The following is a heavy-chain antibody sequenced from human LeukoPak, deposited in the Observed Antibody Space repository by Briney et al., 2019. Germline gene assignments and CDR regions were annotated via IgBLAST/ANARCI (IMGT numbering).Heavy chain of an antibody. CDR2: IWYDGSNK. CDR3: AKAGGMVRWGY. Sequence: GGSLRLSCAASGFTFSSYGMHWVRQAPGKGLEWVAVIWYDGSNKYYADSVKGRFTISRDNSKNTLYLQMNSLRAEDTAVYYCAKAGGMVRWGYWGQVTLVTVSS. D-gene: IGHD3-10*01. J-gene: IGHJ4*02. V-gene: IGHV3-33*06. CDR1: GFTFSSYG.